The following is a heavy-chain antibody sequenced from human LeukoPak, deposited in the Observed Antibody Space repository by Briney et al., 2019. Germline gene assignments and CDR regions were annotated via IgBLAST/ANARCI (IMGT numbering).Heavy chain of an antibody. V-gene: IGHV1-18*01. CDR2: ISAYNGNT. CDR1: GYTFTSYG. CDR3: ARDSDTYYYGSGSYHWFDP. Sequence: GASVKVSCKASGYTFTSYGISWVRQAPGQGLEWMGWISAYNGNTNYAQKLQGRVTMTIDTSTSTAYMELRSLRSDDTAVYYCARDSDTYYYGSGSYHWFDPWGQGTLVTVSS. J-gene: IGHJ5*02. D-gene: IGHD3-10*01.